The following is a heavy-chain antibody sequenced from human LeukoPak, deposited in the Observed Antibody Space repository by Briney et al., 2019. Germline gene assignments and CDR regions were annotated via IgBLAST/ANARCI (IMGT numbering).Heavy chain of an antibody. CDR3: ARARGDFWSGYAHPDAFDI. CDR1: GFTFSSYA. CDR2: ISGSGGST. V-gene: IGHV3-23*01. D-gene: IGHD3-3*01. Sequence: GGSLRLSCAASGFTFSSYAMSWVRQAPGKGLEWVSAISGSGGSTYYADSVKGRFTISRDNSKNSLYLQMNSLRAEDTALYYCARARGDFWSGYAHPDAFDIWGQGTMVTVSS. J-gene: IGHJ3*02.